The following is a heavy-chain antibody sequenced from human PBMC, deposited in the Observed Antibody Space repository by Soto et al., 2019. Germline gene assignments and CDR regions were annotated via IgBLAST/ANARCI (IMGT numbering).Heavy chain of an antibody. CDR3: ARDETYCSSTSCPSYYYGMDV. Sequence: QVQLVESGGGVVQPGRSLRLSCAASGFTFSSYAMHWVRQAPGKGLEWVAVIPYDGSNKYYADSVKGRFTISRDNSKNTLYLQMNSLRAEDTAVYYCARDETYCSSTSCPSYYYGMDVWGQGTTVTVSS. CDR2: IPYDGSNK. J-gene: IGHJ6*02. V-gene: IGHV3-30-3*01. CDR1: GFTFSSYA. D-gene: IGHD2-2*01.